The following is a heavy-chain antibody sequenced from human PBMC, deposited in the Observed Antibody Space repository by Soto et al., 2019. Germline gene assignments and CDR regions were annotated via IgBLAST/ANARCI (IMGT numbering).Heavy chain of an antibody. CDR1: GFTFSSYG. Sequence: GGSLRLSCAASGFTFSSYGMHWVRQAPGKGLEWVAVISYDGSNKYYADSVKGRFTISRDNSKKMLYLQMNSLRAEDTAVYYCAKDLYSGYDFPDYYYYYGMDVWGQGTTVTVSS. CDR3: AKDLYSGYDFPDYYYYYGMDV. D-gene: IGHD5-12*01. V-gene: IGHV3-30*18. CDR2: ISYDGSNK. J-gene: IGHJ6*02.